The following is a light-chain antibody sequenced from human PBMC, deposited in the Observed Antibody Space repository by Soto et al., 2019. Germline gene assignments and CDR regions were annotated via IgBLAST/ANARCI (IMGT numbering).Light chain of an antibody. CDR2: WAS. J-gene: IGKJ1*01. CDR1: QNVLYSSNNKNY. V-gene: IGKV4-1*01. CDR3: QQYYSTPRT. Sequence: DIVMTKSPDSLAVSLGERATINCKSSQNVLYSSNNKNYLAWYQQKTGQPPKLLIYWASNRESGVPDRFSGSGSGTDFTLTINSLQAEDVAVYYCQQYYSTPRTFGQGTKVEVK.